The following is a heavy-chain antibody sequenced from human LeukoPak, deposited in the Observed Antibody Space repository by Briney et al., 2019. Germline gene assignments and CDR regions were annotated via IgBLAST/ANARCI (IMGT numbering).Heavy chain of an antibody. CDR2: IYTSGST. D-gene: IGHD3-3*01. V-gene: IGHV4-4*07. Sequence: SETLSLTCTVSGGSISSYYWSWIRQPAGKGLEWIGRIYTSGSTNYNPSLKSRVTMSVDTSKNQFSLKLSSVTAADTAVYYCARDNVLRFLEWLPPDAFDIWGRGTMVTVSS. J-gene: IGHJ3*02. CDR3: ARDNVLRFLEWLPPDAFDI. CDR1: GGSISSYY.